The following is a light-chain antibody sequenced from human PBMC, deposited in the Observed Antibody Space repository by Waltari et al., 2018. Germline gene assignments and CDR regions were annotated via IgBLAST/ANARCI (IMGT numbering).Light chain of an antibody. V-gene: IGKV1-17*02. J-gene: IGKJ1*01. CDR3: LQYNAYPWT. CDR2: SAS. CDR1: EAISTK. Sequence: DIQMTQSPSSLSASAGDRVTITCRASEAISTKLNWYQQKPGKGPRRLIYSASSLESGVPSRFSGSGSGTDFTLTISNLQPEDFATYFCLQYNAYPWTFGQGTKVEI.